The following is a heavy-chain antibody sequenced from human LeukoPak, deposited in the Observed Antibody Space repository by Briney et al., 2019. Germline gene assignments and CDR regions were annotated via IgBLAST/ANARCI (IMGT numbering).Heavy chain of an antibody. D-gene: IGHD7-27*01. Sequence: PGGSLRLSCAASGFTFSSYAMSWVRQAPGKGLEWVSLFNNSGDRTYSADSVKGRFTISRDNPKSTLYLQMNSLSSEDTAIYYCAKVLWGSRYFDYWGQGTLVTVSS. CDR3: AKVLWGSRYFDY. CDR2: FNNSGDRT. V-gene: IGHV3-23*01. CDR1: GFTFSSYA. J-gene: IGHJ4*02.